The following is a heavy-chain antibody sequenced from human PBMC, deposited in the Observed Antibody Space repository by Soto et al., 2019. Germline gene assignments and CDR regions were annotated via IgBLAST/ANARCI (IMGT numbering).Heavy chain of an antibody. D-gene: IGHD2-15*01. V-gene: IGHV3-23*01. J-gene: IGHJ4*02. Sequence: EVQLLESGGGVVQPGGSLRLACEASGITFSTYPMSWVRQAPGKGLEWVSAISDSGGGAYYADSVKGRFTISRDNSKNTLYLQMNALRADDTAFEYCAKGRRPFCSGGTCYWTDDYWGQGTLVTVSP. CDR3: AKGRRPFCSGGTCYWTDDY. CDR2: ISDSGGGA. CDR1: GITFSTYP.